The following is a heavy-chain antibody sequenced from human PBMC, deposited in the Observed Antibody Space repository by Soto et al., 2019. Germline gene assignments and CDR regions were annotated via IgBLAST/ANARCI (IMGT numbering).Heavy chain of an antibody. Sequence: SESLSVTSTVSGGSGNAYFWTWIRQPPGKGLEWIGYIYYSGSTNYNPSLKIRVSISLHTSKNQFSLKLSSVTAADTAVYYCARGVDRQWADYWGQGTLVTVSS. CDR2: IYYSGST. V-gene: IGHV4-59*02. CDR1: GGSGNAYF. CDR3: ARGVDRQWADY. J-gene: IGHJ4*02. D-gene: IGHD6-19*01.